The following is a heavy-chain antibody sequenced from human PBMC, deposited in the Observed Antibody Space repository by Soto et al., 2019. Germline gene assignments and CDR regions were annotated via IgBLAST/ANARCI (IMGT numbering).Heavy chain of an antibody. V-gene: IGHV1-46*01. CDR2: INPSGGST. Sequence: QVQLVQSGAEVKKPGASVKVSCKASGYTFTSYYMHWVRQAPGQGLEWMGIINPSGGSTSYAQKFQGRVTMTRDTSTSTVYMELSSLRSEDTAVYYCARESRNYYDSSGYYMSFGYWGQGTLVTVSS. D-gene: IGHD3-22*01. CDR3: ARESRNYYDSSGYYMSFGY. CDR1: GYTFTSYY. J-gene: IGHJ4*02.